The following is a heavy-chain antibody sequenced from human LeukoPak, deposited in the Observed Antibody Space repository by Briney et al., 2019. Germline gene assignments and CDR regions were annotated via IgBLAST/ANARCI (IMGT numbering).Heavy chain of an antibody. CDR2: ISGSGETT. CDR1: GFTFGSFS. V-gene: IGHV3-23*01. Sequence: QSGGSLRLSCAASGFTFGSFSMSWVRQAPGKGLEWVSVISGSGETTFYADSVRGRFTISRDHSKNTLYLQMNSLRAEDTAVYYCARRAGAYSHPYDYWGQGTLVTVSS. CDR3: ARRAGAYSHPYDY. D-gene: IGHD4/OR15-4a*01. J-gene: IGHJ4*02.